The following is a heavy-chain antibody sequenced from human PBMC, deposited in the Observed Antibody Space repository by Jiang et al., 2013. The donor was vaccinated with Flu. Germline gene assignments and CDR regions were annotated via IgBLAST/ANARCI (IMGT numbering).Heavy chain of an antibody. CDR3: AREGYCSSTSCSN. CDR2: IIPILGIA. D-gene: IGHD2-2*01. Sequence: YAISWVRQAPGQGLEWMGRIIPILGIANYAQKFQGRVTITADKSTSTAYMELSSLRSEDTAVYYCAREGYCSSTSCSNWGQGTLVTVSS. V-gene: IGHV1-69*04. J-gene: IGHJ4*02. CDR1: YA.